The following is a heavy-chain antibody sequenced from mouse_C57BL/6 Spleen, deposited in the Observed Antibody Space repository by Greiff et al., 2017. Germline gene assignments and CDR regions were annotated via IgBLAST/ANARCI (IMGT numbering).Heavy chain of an antibody. CDR3: ARGGDGYYVGYFDY. CDR1: GYAFSSYW. CDR2: IYPGDGDT. D-gene: IGHD2-3*01. J-gene: IGHJ2*01. Sequence: LVESGAELVKPGASVKISCKASGYAFSSYWMNWVKQRPGKGLEWIGQIYPGDGDTNYNGKFKGKATLTADKSSSTAYMQLSSLTSEDSAVYFCARGGDGYYVGYFDYWGQGTTLTVSS. V-gene: IGHV1-80*01.